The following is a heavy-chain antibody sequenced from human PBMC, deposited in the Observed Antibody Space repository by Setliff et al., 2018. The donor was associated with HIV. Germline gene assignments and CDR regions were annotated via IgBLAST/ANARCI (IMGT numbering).Heavy chain of an antibody. CDR1: GYGFSKYG. Sequence: GASVKVSCKASGYGFSKYGISWVRQAPGQGLEWMGWISGFNGNTKYGQSFQGRVTMTTDTSTSTVYMELRSLRSDDTAVYYCGRVPYRSAWFSGGHNPFDDWGQGTMVT. CDR2: ISGFNGNT. J-gene: IGHJ3*01. V-gene: IGHV1-18*01. D-gene: IGHD6-19*01. CDR3: GRVPYRSAWFSGGHNPFDD.